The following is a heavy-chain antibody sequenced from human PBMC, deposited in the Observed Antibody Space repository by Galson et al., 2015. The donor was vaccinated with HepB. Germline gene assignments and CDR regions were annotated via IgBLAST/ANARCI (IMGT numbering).Heavy chain of an antibody. D-gene: IGHD3-10*01. J-gene: IGHJ5*02. CDR2: IDPSDSYT. V-gene: IGHV5-10-1*01. Sequence: QSGAEVKKPGESLRISCKGSGDRFSNYWISWVRQMPGKGLEWMGRIDPSDSYTNYSPSFQGHVTISADKSISTAYLQWSSLKASDTAIYYCARQLVRGSGSFKKNWFDPWGQGTLVTVSS. CDR1: GDRFSNYW. CDR3: ARQLVRGSGSFKKNWFDP.